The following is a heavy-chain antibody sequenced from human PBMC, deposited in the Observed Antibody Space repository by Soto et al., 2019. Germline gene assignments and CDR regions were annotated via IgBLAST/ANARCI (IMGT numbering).Heavy chain of an antibody. Sequence: ASVKVSCKVSGYTLTELSMHWVRQAPGKGLEWMGGFDPEDGETIYAQKFQGRVTMTEDTSTDTAYMELSSLRSEDTAVYYCASINYYDSSGYYTNWFDPWGQGTLVTVSS. CDR2: FDPEDGET. CDR1: GYTLTELS. V-gene: IGHV1-24*01. J-gene: IGHJ5*02. D-gene: IGHD3-22*01. CDR3: ASINYYDSSGYYTNWFDP.